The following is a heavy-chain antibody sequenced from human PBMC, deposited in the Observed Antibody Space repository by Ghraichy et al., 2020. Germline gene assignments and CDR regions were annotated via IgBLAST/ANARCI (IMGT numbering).Heavy chain of an antibody. CDR3: ARDLLAIIQRHYDFWSGPKRQNYGMDV. J-gene: IGHJ6*02. CDR2: ISSSSSYI. CDR1: GFTFSSYS. D-gene: IGHD3-3*01. V-gene: IGHV3-21*01. Sequence: GGSLRLSCAASGFTFSSYSMNWVRQAPGKGLEWVSSISSSSSYIYYADSVKGRFTISRDNAKNSLYLQMNSLRAEDTAVYYCARDLLAIIQRHYDFWSGPKRQNYGMDVWGQGTTVTVSS.